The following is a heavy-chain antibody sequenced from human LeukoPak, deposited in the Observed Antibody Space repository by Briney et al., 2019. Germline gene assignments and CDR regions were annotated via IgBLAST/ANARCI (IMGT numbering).Heavy chain of an antibody. CDR1: GFTFSSYW. CDR3: AREITIFGVVTRYYFDY. Sequence: GGSLRLSCAASGFTFSSYWMSWVRQAPGKGLEWVANIKQDGSEKYYVDSVKGRFTISRDNAKNSLYLQMNSLGAEDTAVYYCAREITIFGVVTRYYFDYWGQGTLVTVSS. D-gene: IGHD3-3*01. V-gene: IGHV3-7*01. CDR2: IKQDGSEK. J-gene: IGHJ4*02.